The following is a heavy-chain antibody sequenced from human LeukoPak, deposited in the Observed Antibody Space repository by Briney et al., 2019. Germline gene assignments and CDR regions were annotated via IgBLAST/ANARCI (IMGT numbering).Heavy chain of an antibody. CDR3: ARASVDTAMLDY. J-gene: IGHJ4*02. CDR2: IYYSGST. D-gene: IGHD5-18*01. CDR1: GGSISSYY. Sequence: SETLSLTCTVSGGSISSYYWSWIRQPPGKGLEWIGYIYYSGSTNYNPSLKSRVTISVDTSKNQFSLKLSSVTAADTAVYYCARASVDTAMLDYWGQGTLVTVSS. V-gene: IGHV4-59*01.